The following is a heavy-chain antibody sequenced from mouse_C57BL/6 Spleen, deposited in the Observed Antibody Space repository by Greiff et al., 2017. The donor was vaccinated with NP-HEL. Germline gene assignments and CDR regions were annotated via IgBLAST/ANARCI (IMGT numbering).Heavy chain of an antibody. D-gene: IGHD1-1*01. CDR3: AREGTTVVRAMDY. CDR1: GFNIKNTY. Sequence: EVQRVESVAELVRPGASVKLSCTASGFNIKNTYMHWVKQRPEQGLEWIGRIDPANGNTKYAPKFKGKATITADTSSNTAYLQLSRRTAEDAAIYYCAREGTTVVRAMDYWGQGTSVTVSS. J-gene: IGHJ4*01. V-gene: IGHV14-3*01. CDR2: IDPANGNT.